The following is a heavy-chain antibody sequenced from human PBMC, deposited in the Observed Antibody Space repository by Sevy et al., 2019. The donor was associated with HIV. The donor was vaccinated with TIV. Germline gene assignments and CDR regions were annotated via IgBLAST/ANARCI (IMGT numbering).Heavy chain of an antibody. CDR1: GFILSDYY. D-gene: IGHD4-17*01. Sequence: GGSLRLSCAASGFILSDYYMSWVHQAPGKGLEWVSYISGSGDDTIYYADSVKGRFTISRDNTKNSLYLQMNSLRAEETAVYYCARDHVKDGDLGDYYYYAMDVWGQGTTVTVSS. CDR2: ISGSGDDTI. CDR3: ARDHVKDGDLGDYYYYAMDV. J-gene: IGHJ6*02. V-gene: IGHV3-11*01.